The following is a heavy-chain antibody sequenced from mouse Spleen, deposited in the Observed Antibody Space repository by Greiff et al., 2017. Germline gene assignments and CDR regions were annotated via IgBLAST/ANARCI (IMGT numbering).Heavy chain of an antibody. CDR2: ISSGGSYT. D-gene: IGHD2-3*01. J-gene: IGHJ3*01. V-gene: IGHV5-6-4*01. CDR3: TRDDDGYPAWFAY. Sequence: EVQLVESGGGLVKPGGSLKLSCAASGFTFSSYTMSWVRQTPEKRLEWVATISSGGSYTYYPDSVKGRFTISRDNAKNTLYLQMSSLKSEDTAMYYWTRDDDGYPAWFAYWGQGTLVTVSA. CDR1: GFTFSSYT.